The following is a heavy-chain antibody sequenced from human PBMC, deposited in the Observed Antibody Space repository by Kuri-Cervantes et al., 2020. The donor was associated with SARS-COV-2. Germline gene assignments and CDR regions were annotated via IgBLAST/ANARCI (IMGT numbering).Heavy chain of an antibody. CDR3: AKDGGLQEGPDAFDI. Sequence: GGSLRLSCAASGFTFKTYGMHWVRQAPGKGLEWVAFTRYDGNNQYYGDSVKGRFSISRDNSKNTLYLHMNSLRAEDTAVYYCAKDGGLQEGPDAFDIWAKGQWSPSPQ. V-gene: IGHV3-30*02. J-gene: IGHJ3*02. CDR2: TRYDGNNQ. CDR1: GFTFKTYG. D-gene: IGHD3-16*01.